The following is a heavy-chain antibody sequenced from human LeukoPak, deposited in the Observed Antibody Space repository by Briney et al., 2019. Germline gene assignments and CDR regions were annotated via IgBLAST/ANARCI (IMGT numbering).Heavy chain of an antibody. J-gene: IGHJ4*02. D-gene: IGHD3-22*01. V-gene: IGHV1-24*01. Sequence: GASVKVSCKVSGYTLTELSMHWVRQAPGKGLEWMGGFDPEDGETIYAQKFQGRVTMTEDTSTDTAYMELSSLRSEGTAVYYCATGLRGDDSSGYYLPFDYWGQGTLVTVSS. CDR2: FDPEDGET. CDR1: GYTLTELS. CDR3: ATGLRGDDSSGYYLPFDY.